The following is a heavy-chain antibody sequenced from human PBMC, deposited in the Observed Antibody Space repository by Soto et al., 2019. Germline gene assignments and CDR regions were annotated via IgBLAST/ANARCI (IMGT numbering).Heavy chain of an antibody. V-gene: IGHV4-31*03. J-gene: IGHJ4*02. Sequence: PSETLSLTCTVSGGSISSGGYYWSWIRQHPGKGLEWIGYIYYSGSTYYNPSLKSRVTISVDTSKNQFSLKLCSVTAADTAVYYCARAGSSSSSHEFDYWGQGTLVTVSS. CDR1: GGSISSGGYY. D-gene: IGHD2-2*01. CDR2: IYYSGST. CDR3: ARAGSSSSSHEFDY.